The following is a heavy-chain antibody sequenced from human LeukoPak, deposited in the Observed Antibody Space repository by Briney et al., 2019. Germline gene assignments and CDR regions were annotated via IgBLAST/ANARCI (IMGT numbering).Heavy chain of an antibody. J-gene: IGHJ4*02. CDR3: VRGMAVVAVVDS. V-gene: IGHV3-74*01. CDR1: GFTFSSYW. Sequence: GGSLRLSCAASGFTFSSYWMHWVRQAPGKGLVWVSRINSDGSSTTYADSVKGRFTISRDNAKNTLFLEMNSLRAEDTAVYYCVRGMAVVAVVDSWGQGTLVTVSS. CDR2: INSDGSST. D-gene: IGHD3-22*01.